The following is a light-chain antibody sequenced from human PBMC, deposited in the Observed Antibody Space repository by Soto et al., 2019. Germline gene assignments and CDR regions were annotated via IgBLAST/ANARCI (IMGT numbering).Light chain of an antibody. J-gene: IGKJ1*01. CDR1: QTIGRNY. CDR3: QQYGSSPAT. V-gene: IGKV3-20*01. CDR2: GAS. Sequence: EIVLTQSPGTLSLSPGETSTLSCRASQTIGRNYLAWYQQKPGQAPRLLIYGASSRAIGIPDRFSGSGSGTDFTLTISRLEPEDFAVYYCQQYGSSPATFGQGTKVDIK.